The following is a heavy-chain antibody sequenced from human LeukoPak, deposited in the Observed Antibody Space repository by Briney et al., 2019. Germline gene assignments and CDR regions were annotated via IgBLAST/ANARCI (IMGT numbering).Heavy chain of an antibody. Sequence: SETLSLTCTVSGGSISTTSYFWGWIRQPPGKGLEWIGTIYYDGATQYNPSLKSRVTMSVDTSKNEFSLKLSSVTAADTAVYYCARELRYCSDTSCYSGDYWGQGTLVTVSS. CDR3: ARELRYCSDTSCYSGDY. D-gene: IGHD2-15*01. J-gene: IGHJ4*02. V-gene: IGHV4-39*07. CDR1: GGSISTTSYF. CDR2: IYYDGAT.